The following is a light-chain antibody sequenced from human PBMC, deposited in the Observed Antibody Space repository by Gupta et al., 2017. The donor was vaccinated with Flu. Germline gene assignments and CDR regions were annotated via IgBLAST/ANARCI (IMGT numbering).Light chain of an antibody. V-gene: IGLV3-1*01. CDR1: KLGDKY. CDR2: QDS. CDR3: QAWDSSFWV. J-gene: IGLJ3*02. Sequence: SYELTQPPSVSVSPGQTASITCSGDKLGDKYACWYQQKPGQSPVLVIYQDSKRPSGIPERFSGSNSGNTATLTIRGTQAMDEADYYCQAWDSSFWVFGGGIKLTVL.